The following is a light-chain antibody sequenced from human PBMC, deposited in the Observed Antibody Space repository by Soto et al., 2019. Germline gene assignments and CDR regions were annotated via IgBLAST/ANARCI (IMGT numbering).Light chain of an antibody. CDR2: DAS. Sequence: DLQMTQSPSSLSASVGDRVTITCRASQSFSNYLNWYQQKPGKAPKLLIYDASSLHTGVPSRFSGSGSGTDFTLTISSLQPEDSATYYCQQTYSTPRAFGQGTKVEIK. V-gene: IGKV1-39*01. CDR3: QQTYSTPRA. J-gene: IGKJ2*01. CDR1: QSFSNY.